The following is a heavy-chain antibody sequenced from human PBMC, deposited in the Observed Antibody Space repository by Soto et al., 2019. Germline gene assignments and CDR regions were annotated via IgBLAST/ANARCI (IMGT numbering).Heavy chain of an antibody. CDR1: GYSFTGHY. Sequence: ASVKVSCKASGYSFTGHYLHWVRQAPGQGLEWMGWINPNSGNTKYAQKFQGSVTFTRDTSIGTAYMELSKLRSDDTAVYFCARETSVDYGSRRHSRYNWFDPWGQGSLVTVSA. CDR3: ARETSVDYGSRRHSRYNWFDP. D-gene: IGHD3-10*01. CDR2: INPNSGNT. V-gene: IGHV1-2*02. J-gene: IGHJ5*02.